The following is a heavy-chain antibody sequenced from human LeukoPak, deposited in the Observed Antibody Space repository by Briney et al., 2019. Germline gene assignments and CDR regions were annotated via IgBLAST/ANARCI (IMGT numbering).Heavy chain of an antibody. Sequence: GGSLRLSCAASGFTFSSYAMHWVRQAPGKGLEWVAVISYDGSNKYYADSVKGRFTISRDNSKNTLYLQMNSLRAEGTAVYYCARAVVVVTPTFDYWGQGTLVTVSS. J-gene: IGHJ4*02. CDR3: ARAVVVVTPTFDY. D-gene: IGHD3-22*01. V-gene: IGHV3-30-3*01. CDR2: ISYDGSNK. CDR1: GFTFSSYA.